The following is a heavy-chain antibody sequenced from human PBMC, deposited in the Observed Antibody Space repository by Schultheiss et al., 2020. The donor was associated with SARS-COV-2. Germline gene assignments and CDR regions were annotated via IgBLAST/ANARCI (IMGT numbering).Heavy chain of an antibody. CDR2: IWYDGSNK. V-gene: IGHV3-33*01. CDR3: TTCGFWSGYFDY. D-gene: IGHD3-3*01. Sequence: GESLKISCAASGFTFSSYGMHWVRQAPGKGLEWVAVIWYDGSNKYYADSVKGRFTISRDNSKNTLYLQMNSLRAEDTAVYYCTTCGFWSGYFDYWGQGTLVTVSS. J-gene: IGHJ4*02. CDR1: GFTFSSYG.